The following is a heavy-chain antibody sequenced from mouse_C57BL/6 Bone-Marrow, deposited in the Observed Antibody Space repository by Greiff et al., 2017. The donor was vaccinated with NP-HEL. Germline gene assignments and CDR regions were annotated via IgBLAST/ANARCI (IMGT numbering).Heavy chain of an antibody. CDR3: AREGTTVADWFAY. CDR2: VDPSDSYT. CDR1: GYTFTSHW. D-gene: IGHD1-1*01. Sequence: QVQLKQPGAELVMPGASVKLSCKASGYTFTSHWMHWVKQRPGQGLEWIGEVDPSDSYTNYNQKFKGKSTLTVDKSSSTAYMQLSSLTSEDSAVYYCAREGTTVADWFAYWGQGTLVTVSA. V-gene: IGHV1-69*01. J-gene: IGHJ3*01.